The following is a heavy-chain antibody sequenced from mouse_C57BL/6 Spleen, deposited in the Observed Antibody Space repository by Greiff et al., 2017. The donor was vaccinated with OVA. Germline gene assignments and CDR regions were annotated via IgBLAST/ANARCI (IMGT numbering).Heavy chain of an antibody. CDR3: ARIWITTVERGFAY. D-gene: IGHD1-1*01. V-gene: IGHV8-8*01. Sequence: LQQSGPGILQPSQTLSLTCSFSGFSLSTFGMGVGWIRQPSGKGLEWLAHIWWDDDKYYNPALKSRLTISKDTSKNQVFLKIANVDTADTATYYCARIWITTVERGFAYWGQGTLVTVSA. CDR1: GFSLSTFGMG. J-gene: IGHJ3*01. CDR2: IWWDDDK.